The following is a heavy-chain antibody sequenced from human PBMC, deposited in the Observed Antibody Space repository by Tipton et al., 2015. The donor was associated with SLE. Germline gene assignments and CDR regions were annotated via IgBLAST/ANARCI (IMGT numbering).Heavy chain of an antibody. Sequence: GLVKPSETLSLTCTVSGGSISSYYWSWIRQPPGKGLEWIGSIYHSGSTYYNPSLKSRVTISVDTSKNQFSLKLSSVTAADTAVYYCARERMGVVLLDYWGQGTLVTVSS. CDR1: GGSISSYY. D-gene: IGHD3-3*01. J-gene: IGHJ4*02. V-gene: IGHV4-38-2*02. CDR2: IYHSGST. CDR3: ARERMGVVLLDY.